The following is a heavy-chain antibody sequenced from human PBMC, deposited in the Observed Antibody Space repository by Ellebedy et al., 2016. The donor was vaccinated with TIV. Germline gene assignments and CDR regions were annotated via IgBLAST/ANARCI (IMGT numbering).Heavy chain of an antibody. V-gene: IGHV3-74*01. CDR3: ARDGSYSSGWLD. CDR2: IDNDGSST. D-gene: IGHD6-19*01. Sequence: PGGSLRLSCAASGFTFSGYYMSWFRQAPGKGLVWVSRIDNDGSSTSYADSVKGRFTISRDNAKNSLYLQMNSLRAEDTAVYYCARDGSYSSGWLDWGQGTLVTVSS. J-gene: IGHJ4*02. CDR1: GFTFSGYY.